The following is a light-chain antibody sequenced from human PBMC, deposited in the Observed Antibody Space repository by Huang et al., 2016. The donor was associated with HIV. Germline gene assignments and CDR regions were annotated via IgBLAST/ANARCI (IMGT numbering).Light chain of an antibody. V-gene: IGKV3-15*01. CDR3: QQYNNGCT. J-gene: IGKJ2*02. CDR2: GAS. Sequence: EIVMTQSPATLSVSPGERATLSCRASQSVSSYLAWYQQKPGQAPRLLIYGASTRSRGIPCRCSGSGSGTEFTLTITSLQSEDFVVYYCQQYNNGCTFGQGTKLEIK. CDR1: QSVSSY.